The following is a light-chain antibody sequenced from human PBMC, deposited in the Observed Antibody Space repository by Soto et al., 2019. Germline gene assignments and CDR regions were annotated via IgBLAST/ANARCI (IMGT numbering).Light chain of an antibody. J-gene: IGKJ3*01. CDR1: QSIDTW. V-gene: IGKV1-5*01. CDR2: DAS. CDR3: QQFENFSPT. Sequence: QMTQSTSTLSASVGDRVTITCRASQSIDTWLAWYQQKPGKAPRLLIYDASDLESGVPSRFSGSGSGTEFTLTITGLQTDDIATYYCQQFENFSPTFVPGTKVAIK.